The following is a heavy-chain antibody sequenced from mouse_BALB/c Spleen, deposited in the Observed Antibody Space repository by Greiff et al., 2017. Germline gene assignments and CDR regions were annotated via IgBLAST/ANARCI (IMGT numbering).Heavy chain of an antibody. J-gene: IGHJ4*01. Sequence: DVQLQESGPSLVKPSQTLSLTCSVTGDSITSGYWNWIRKFPGNKLEYMGYISYSGSTYYNPSLKSRISITRDTSKNQYYLQLNSVTTEDTATYYCARGSTMSYYYAMDYWGQGTSVTVSS. V-gene: IGHV3-8*02. D-gene: IGHD2-4*01. CDR3: ARGSTMSYYYAMDY. CDR2: ISYSGST. CDR1: GDSITSGY.